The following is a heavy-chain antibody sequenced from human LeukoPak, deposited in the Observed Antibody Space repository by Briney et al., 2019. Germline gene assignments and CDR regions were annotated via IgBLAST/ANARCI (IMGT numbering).Heavy chain of an antibody. Sequence: GASVKVSCKGYGYTFINHDIDWVRQAAGQGLEWMGWMNSNSGNTGYAQKFQGRVTFTRDTSISTAYMELYSLTSDDTAVYYCARDVRQLWFDGWRDFDYWGQGTLVTVSS. V-gene: IGHV1-8*03. CDR3: ARDVRQLWFDGWRDFDY. CDR1: GYTFINHD. CDR2: MNSNSGNT. D-gene: IGHD5-18*01. J-gene: IGHJ4*02.